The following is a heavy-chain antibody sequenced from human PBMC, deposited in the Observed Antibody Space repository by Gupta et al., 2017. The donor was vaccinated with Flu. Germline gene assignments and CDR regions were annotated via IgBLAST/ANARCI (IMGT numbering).Heavy chain of an antibody. V-gene: IGHV1-69*01. D-gene: IGHD6-19*01. CDR3: ASRRDSSGWYFQFDI. Sequence: YAISWVRQAPGQGLEWMGGIIPIFGTANYAQKFQGRVTITADESTSTAYMELSSLRSEDTAVYYCASRRDSSGWYFQFDIWGQGTMVTVSS. CDR2: IIPIFGTA. J-gene: IGHJ3*02. CDR1: YA.